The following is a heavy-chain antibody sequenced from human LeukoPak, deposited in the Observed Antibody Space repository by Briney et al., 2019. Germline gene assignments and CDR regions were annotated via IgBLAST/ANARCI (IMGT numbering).Heavy chain of an antibody. CDR1: GYTFTGYY. V-gene: IGHV1-2*02. J-gene: IGHJ4*02. CDR2: IVPNNGDT. CDR3: ARANKNYFDY. D-gene: IGHD1/OR15-1a*01. Sequence: GASVTVSCKTSGYTFTGYYLHWVRQAPGQGLEWMGWIVPNNGDTNYAQKFQGRVALTRATSISTSFMDLSNLRSDDTAIYYCARANKNYFDYWGQGTLVTVSS.